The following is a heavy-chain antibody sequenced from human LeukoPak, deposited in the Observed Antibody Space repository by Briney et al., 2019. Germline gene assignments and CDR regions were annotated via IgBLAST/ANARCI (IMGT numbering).Heavy chain of an antibody. CDR1: GFTFSSYG. CDR3: SGYCSGGSCYLFYY. D-gene: IGHD2-15*01. CDR2: IRYDGSNK. J-gene: IGHJ4*02. Sequence: GGSLRLSCAASGFTFSSYGMHWVRQAPGKGLEWVAFIRYDGSNKYYADSVKGRFTISRDNSKNTLYLQMNSLRAEDTAVYYCSGYCSGGSCYLFYYWGQGALVTVSS. V-gene: IGHV3-30*02.